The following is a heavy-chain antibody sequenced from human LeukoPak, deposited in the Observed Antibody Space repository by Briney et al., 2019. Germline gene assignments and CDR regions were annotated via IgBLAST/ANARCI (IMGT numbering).Heavy chain of an antibody. D-gene: IGHD5-24*01. CDR3: ARHQGPPELPFDY. V-gene: IGHV3-30*02. CDR2: IRYDGSNK. Sequence: PGGSLRLSCAASGFTFSSYGMHWVRQAPGKGLEWVAFIRYDGSNKYYADSVKGRFTISRDNSKNTLYLQMNSLRAEDTALYYCARHQGPPELPFDYWVQGTLVTVSS. CDR1: GFTFSSYG. J-gene: IGHJ4*02.